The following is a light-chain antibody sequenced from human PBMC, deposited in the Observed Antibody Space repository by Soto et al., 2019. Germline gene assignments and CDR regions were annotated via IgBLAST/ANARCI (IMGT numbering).Light chain of an antibody. CDR2: GDI. CDR1: IYNIVAGYD. J-gene: IGLJ1*01. Sequence: QSLLTQPPAVAWAPGDRFTISFTGGIYNIVAGYDLHWYQQRPGTAPKRPIFGDINRPSGCPYRLSGYKSGTSASLAITGLQAEDEGDYYCQSYDSTLSARYVFGTWTKATVL. V-gene: IGLV1-40*01. CDR3: QSYDSTLSARYV.